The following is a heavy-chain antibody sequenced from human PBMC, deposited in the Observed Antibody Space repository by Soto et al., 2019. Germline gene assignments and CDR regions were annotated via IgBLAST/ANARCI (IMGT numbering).Heavy chain of an antibody. Sequence: SQTLSLTCAISGDSASSSSAAWNWIRQSPSRGLEWLGRTYYRSKWYNDYAVSVKSRITINPDTSKNQFSLQLNSVTPDDTAVYYCARDNYFDSSGYSYGFHDWGQGTLVTVSS. D-gene: IGHD3-22*01. CDR1: GDSASSSSAA. CDR2: TYYRSKWYN. V-gene: IGHV6-1*01. CDR3: ARDNYFDSSGYSYGFHD. J-gene: IGHJ4*02.